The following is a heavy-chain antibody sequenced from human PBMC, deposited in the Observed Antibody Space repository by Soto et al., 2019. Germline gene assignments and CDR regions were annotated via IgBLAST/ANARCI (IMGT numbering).Heavy chain of an antibody. CDR2: IYYSGST. CDR1: GGSISSSSYY. Sequence: QLQMQESGPGLVKPSETLSLTCTVSGGSISSSSYYWGWIRQPPGKGLEWIGSIYYSGSTYYTPSLKSRVTISVDTSKNQFSRKLSSVTTADTAVYYCARRGEGRNYYYYGMDVWCQGTTVTVSS. V-gene: IGHV4-39*01. D-gene: IGHD1-26*01. CDR3: ARRGEGRNYYYYGMDV. J-gene: IGHJ6*02.